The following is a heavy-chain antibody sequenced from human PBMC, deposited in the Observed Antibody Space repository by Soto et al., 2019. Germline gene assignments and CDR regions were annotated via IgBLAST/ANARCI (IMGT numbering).Heavy chain of an antibody. CDR2: IIPMFGTA. V-gene: IGHV1-69*12. CDR1: GGTFSSYA. J-gene: IGHJ4*02. Sequence: QVQLVQSGAEVKKPGSSVKVSCKASGGTFSSYATSWVRQAPGQGLEWMGGIIPMFGTAHYAQKFQGRVTIAADESTSTAYMELSSLRSEDTAVYYCARELGAVAVAGSALAYWGQGSLVIVSS. CDR3: ARELGAVAVAGSALAY. D-gene: IGHD6-19*01.